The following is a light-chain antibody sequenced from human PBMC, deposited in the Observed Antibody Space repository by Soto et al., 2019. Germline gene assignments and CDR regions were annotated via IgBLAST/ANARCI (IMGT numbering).Light chain of an antibody. CDR3: QQLKSYPQIT. CDR2: AAS. J-gene: IGKJ1*01. CDR1: QGISSY. V-gene: IGKV1-8*01. Sequence: AIRMTQSPSSLSASTGDRVTITCRASQGISSYLAWYQQKPGKAPKLLIYAASTLQSGVPSRFSGSGSGTDFTLTISSLQPEDFATYYCQQLKSYPQITFGQGTKVDIK.